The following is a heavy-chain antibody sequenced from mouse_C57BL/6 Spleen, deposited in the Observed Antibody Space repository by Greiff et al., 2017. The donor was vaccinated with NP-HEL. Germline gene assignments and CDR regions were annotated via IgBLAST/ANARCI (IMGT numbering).Heavy chain of an antibody. CDR1: GYAFSSSW. CDR2: IYPGDGDT. Sequence: QVQLQQSGPELVKPGASVKISCKASGYAFSSSWMNWVKQRPGKGLEWIGRIYPGDGDTNYNGKFKGKATLTADKSSSTAYMQLSSLTSEDSAVYFCARDGIMLFAYWGQGTLVTVSA. D-gene: IGHD2-4*01. V-gene: IGHV1-82*01. CDR3: ARDGIMLFAY. J-gene: IGHJ3*01.